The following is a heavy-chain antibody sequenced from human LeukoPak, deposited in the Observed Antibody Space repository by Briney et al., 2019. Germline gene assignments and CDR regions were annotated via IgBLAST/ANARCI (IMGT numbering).Heavy chain of an antibody. CDR1: GFTFSRYA. V-gene: IGHV3-23*01. CDR2: IGPSNGTT. D-gene: IGHD6-19*01. Sequence: GGSLRLSCAASGFTFSRYAMTWVRQAPGKGLEWVSSIGPSNGTTYYAESVKGQFTISRDNSENTLYLQLNSLRADDTAIYYCVKRSTSGWFYFDYWGQGTLVTVSS. CDR3: VKRSTSGWFYFDY. J-gene: IGHJ4*02.